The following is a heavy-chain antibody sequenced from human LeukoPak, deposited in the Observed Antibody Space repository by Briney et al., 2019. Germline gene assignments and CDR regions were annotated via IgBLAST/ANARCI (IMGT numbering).Heavy chain of an antibody. V-gene: IGHV4-34*01. CDR1: GGSFSGYY. CDR2: INHSGST. Sequence: PSETLSLTCAVYGGSFSGYYWSWIRQPPGKGLEWIGEINHSGSTNYNPSLKSRVTISVDTSKNQFSLKLSSVTAADTAVCYCARSIEMALIDYWGQGTLVTVSS. J-gene: IGHJ4*02. CDR3: ARSIEMALIDY. D-gene: IGHD5-24*01.